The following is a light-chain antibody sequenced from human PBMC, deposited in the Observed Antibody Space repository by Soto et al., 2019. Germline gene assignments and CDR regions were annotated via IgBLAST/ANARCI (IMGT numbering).Light chain of an antibody. V-gene: IGKV1-5*02. CDR1: QSISSW. Sequence: EIPMTQSPSTMSTSVGYRFTIICRASQSISSWLEWYQQKPGKAPKLLIYDASSLESGVPSRFRGSGSGTEYTLTISSLQPDDFETYYCQQYNSYAWTFGQGTKVDIK. CDR3: QQYNSYAWT. J-gene: IGKJ1*01. CDR2: DAS.